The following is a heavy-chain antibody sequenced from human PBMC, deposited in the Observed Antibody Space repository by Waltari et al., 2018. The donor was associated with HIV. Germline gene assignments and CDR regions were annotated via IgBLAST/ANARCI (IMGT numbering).Heavy chain of an antibody. CDR3: ARNLEVAAAGGGVDY. V-gene: IGHV3-74*01. J-gene: IGHJ4*02. D-gene: IGHD6-13*01. CDR2: INSDGSST. CDR1: GFTFSSYW. Sequence: EVQLVESGGGLVQPGGSLRLSCAASGFTFSSYWMHWVRQDTWKGLVWVSRINSDGSSTSYADSGKDRFTISIDNAKNTLYLQMNSLRAEDTAVYYCARNLEVAAAGGGVDYWGQGTLVTVSS.